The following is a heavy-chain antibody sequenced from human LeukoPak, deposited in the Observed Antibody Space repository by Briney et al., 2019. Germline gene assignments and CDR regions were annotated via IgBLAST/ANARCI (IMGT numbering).Heavy chain of an antibody. CDR2: ISYDGSNK. V-gene: IGHV3-30*18. CDR3: AKGGVRTLPYGMDV. D-gene: IGHD3-16*01. CDR1: GFTFSSYG. Sequence: GGSLRLSCAASGFTFSSYGMHWVRQAPGKGLEWVAVISYDGSNKYYADSVKGRFTISRDNSKNTLYLQMNSLRAEDTAVYYCAKGGVRTLPYGMDVWGQGTTVTVSS. J-gene: IGHJ6*02.